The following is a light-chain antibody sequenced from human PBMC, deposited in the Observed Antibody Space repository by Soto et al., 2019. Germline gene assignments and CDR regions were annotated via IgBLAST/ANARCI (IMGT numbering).Light chain of an antibody. V-gene: IGKV1-5*01. CDR1: QSVSYW. CDR3: QHYNTYSKA. J-gene: IGKJ3*01. Sequence: DIQMTQSPSTLSASVGARVTITCRASQSVSYWLAWYQQKPGKAPHLLIYDGATLASGVPPRFSGGGFATEFTLNISSLQPDDSAIYYYQHYNTYSKAFGPGTRVEIK. CDR2: DGA.